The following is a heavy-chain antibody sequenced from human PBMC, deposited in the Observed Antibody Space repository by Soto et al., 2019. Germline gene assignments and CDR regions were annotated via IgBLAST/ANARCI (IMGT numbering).Heavy chain of an antibody. V-gene: IGHV4-59*01. CDR3: ARVWGGAFDI. CDR2: IYYSGST. CDR1: GGSISKYY. J-gene: IGHJ3*02. Sequence: SETLSLTCTVSGGSISKYYWSWIRQPPGKGLEWIGYIYYSGSTNYNPSLKSRVTISVDTSKNQFSLKLSSVTAADTAVYYCARVWGGAFDIWAQGTMVTVSS. D-gene: IGHD3-10*01.